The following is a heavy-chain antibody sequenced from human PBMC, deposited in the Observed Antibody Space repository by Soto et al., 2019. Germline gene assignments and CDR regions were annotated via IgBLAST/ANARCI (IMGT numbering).Heavy chain of an antibody. Sequence: SVKVSCKASGGTFSSYAISWVRQAPGQGLEWMGGIIPIFGTANYAQKFQGRVTITADESTSTAYMELSSLRSEDTAVYYCARSTAPPSKHFDYWGQGTLVTVSS. V-gene: IGHV1-69*13. CDR3: ARSTAPPSKHFDY. J-gene: IGHJ4*02. CDR2: IIPIFGTA. D-gene: IGHD5-18*01. CDR1: GGTFSSYA.